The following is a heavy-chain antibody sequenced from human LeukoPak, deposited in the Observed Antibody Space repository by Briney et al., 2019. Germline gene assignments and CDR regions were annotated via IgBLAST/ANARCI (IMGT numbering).Heavy chain of an antibody. CDR1: GGSFSGYY. J-gene: IGHJ4*02. CDR3: ARRWLHFGLDY. Sequence: PSETLSLTCAVYGGSFSGYYWNWIRQPPGKGLEWIGEINHSGRTNYNPSLKSRVTISVDTSKNQFSLKLSSVTAADTAVYYCARRWLHFGLDYWGQGTLVTVSS. V-gene: IGHV4-34*01. CDR2: INHSGRT. D-gene: IGHD5-24*01.